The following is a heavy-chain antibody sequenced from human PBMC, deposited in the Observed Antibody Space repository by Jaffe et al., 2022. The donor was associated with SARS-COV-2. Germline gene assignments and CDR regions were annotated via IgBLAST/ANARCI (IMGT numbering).Heavy chain of an antibody. Sequence: QVQLVQSGAEVKKPGSSVKVSCKASGGTFSSYAISWVRQAPGQGLEWMGGIIPIFGTANYAQKFQGRVTITADESTSTAYMELSSLRSEDTAVYYCARADCSSTSCYLLRYYGMDVWGQGTTVTVSS. CDR3: ARADCSSTSCYLLRYYGMDV. CDR1: GGTFSSYA. J-gene: IGHJ6*02. D-gene: IGHD2-2*01. V-gene: IGHV1-69*01. CDR2: IIPIFGTA.